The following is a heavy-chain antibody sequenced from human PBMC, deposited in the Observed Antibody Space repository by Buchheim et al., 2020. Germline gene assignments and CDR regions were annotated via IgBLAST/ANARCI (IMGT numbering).Heavy chain of an antibody. CDR3: ARDSAQGGVDY. Sequence: QVQLVESGGGVVQPGRSLRLSCAASGLTFSSYAMHWVRQAPGKGLEWVAVISYDGSNKYYADSVKGRFTISRDNSKNTLYLQMNSLRAEDTAVYYCARDSAQGGVDYWGQGTL. D-gene: IGHD3-16*01. J-gene: IGHJ4*02. V-gene: IGHV3-30-3*01. CDR2: ISYDGSNK. CDR1: GLTFSSYA.